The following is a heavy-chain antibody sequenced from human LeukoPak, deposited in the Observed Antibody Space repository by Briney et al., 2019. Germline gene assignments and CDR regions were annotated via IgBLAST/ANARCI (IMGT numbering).Heavy chain of an antibody. CDR3: ARHIGYCSGGSCYLYYFDY. CDR1: GGSISSSSYY. J-gene: IGHJ4*02. CDR2: IYYSGST. Sequence: SETLSLTCTVSGGSISSSSYYWGWIRQPPVKGLEWIGSIYYSGSTYYNPSLKSRVTISVDTSKNQFSLKLSSVTAADTAVYYCARHIGYCSGGSCYLYYFDYWGQGTLVTVSS. D-gene: IGHD2-15*01. V-gene: IGHV4-39*01.